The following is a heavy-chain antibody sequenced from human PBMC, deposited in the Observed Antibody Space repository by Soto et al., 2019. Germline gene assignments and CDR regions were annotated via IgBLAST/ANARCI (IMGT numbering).Heavy chain of an antibody. J-gene: IGHJ4*02. Sequence: VQLVESGGGLVQPGGSLRLSCAASGFTFSGHWMSWVRQTPEKGLEWVANIKEDGSEKYYLDSVKGRFTISRDNAQNSLFLQMNSLRAADTAVYYCVSLSRSPDALLSCGDQWGQGTLVTVSS. CDR1: GFTFSGHW. D-gene: IGHD3-10*01. CDR3: VSLSRSPDALLSCGDQ. CDR2: IKEDGSEK. V-gene: IGHV3-7*03.